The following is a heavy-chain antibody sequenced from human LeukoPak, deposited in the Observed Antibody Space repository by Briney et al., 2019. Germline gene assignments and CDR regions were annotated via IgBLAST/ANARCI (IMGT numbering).Heavy chain of an antibody. CDR3: ARRKYDLAAAGNWFDP. CDR2: NYYSGST. Sequence: SETLSLTCTVSGGSLSSYYWSWIRQPPGKGLEWIGYNYYSGSTNYNPSLKSRVTISVNKSKNQFSLKLSSVTAADTAVYYCARRKYDLAAAGNWFDPWGQGTLVTVSS. V-gene: IGHV4-59*12. D-gene: IGHD6-13*01. J-gene: IGHJ5*02. CDR1: GGSLSSYY.